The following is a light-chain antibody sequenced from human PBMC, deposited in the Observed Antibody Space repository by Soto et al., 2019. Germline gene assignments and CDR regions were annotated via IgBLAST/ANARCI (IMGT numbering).Light chain of an antibody. CDR1: QSVSSSY. V-gene: IGKV3-20*01. Sequence: EIVLTQSPGTLSLSPRERATLSCRASQSVSSSYLAWYQQKPGQAPRLLIYGASSRATGIPDRFSGSGSGTDFTLTISRLEPEDFAVYYCQQYGGSPMHTFGQGTKLEIK. J-gene: IGKJ2*01. CDR3: QQYGGSPMHT. CDR2: GAS.